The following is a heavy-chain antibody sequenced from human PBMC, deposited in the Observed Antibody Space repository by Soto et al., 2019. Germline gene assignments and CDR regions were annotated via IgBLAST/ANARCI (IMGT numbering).Heavy chain of an antibody. CDR1: GYTFTSYY. V-gene: IGHV1-46*03. Sequence: ASVKVSCKASGYTFTSYYMHWVRQAPGQGLEWMGIINPSGGSTSYAQKFQGRVTMTRDTSTSTVYMELSSLRSEDTAVYYCARGRGNDLWSGYLFDYWGQGTLVTVSS. CDR3: ARGRGNDLWSGYLFDY. J-gene: IGHJ4*02. CDR2: INPSGGST. D-gene: IGHD3-3*01.